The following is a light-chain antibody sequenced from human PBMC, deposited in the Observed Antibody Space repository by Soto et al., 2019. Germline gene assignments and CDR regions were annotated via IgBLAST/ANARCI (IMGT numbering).Light chain of an antibody. CDR2: SNN. CDR1: SSNIGSNN. J-gene: IGLJ3*02. CDR3: AAWDDSLNGPL. Sequence: QSVLTQPPSASGTPGQRVTISCSGSSSNIGSNNVNWYQQLPGTAPTLLIYSNNQRPSGVADRFSGSKSGTSASLAVNGLQSEDEANYYCAAWDDSLNGPLFGGGTKVTVL. V-gene: IGLV1-44*01.